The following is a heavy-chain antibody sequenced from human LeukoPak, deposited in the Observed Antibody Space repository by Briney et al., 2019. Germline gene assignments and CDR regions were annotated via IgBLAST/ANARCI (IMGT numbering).Heavy chain of an antibody. Sequence: GGSLRLSCAASGFTFSSYAMSWVRQAPGKGLEWVSAISGSGGSTYSADSVKGRFTISRDNSKNTLYLQMNSLRAEDTAVYYCARTVAGRWLQYDYYYYYMDVWGKGTTVTISS. D-gene: IGHD5-24*01. CDR2: ISGSGGST. V-gene: IGHV3-23*01. CDR3: ARTVAGRWLQYDYYYYYMDV. CDR1: GFTFSSYA. J-gene: IGHJ6*03.